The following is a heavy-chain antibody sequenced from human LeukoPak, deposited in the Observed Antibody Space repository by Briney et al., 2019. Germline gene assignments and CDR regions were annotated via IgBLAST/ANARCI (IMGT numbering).Heavy chain of an antibody. CDR3: ARWSHVSGRWFLDN. V-gene: IGHV3-7*05. J-gene: IGHJ4*02. CDR2: INEDGSKI. CDR1: GFRLDNYW. Sequence: TGGSLRLSCEASGFRLDNYWMTWVRQAPGKGLEWVADINEDGSKIYSLDSVKGRFTISRDNAKNSLPLQLNTLRAEDTAVYYCARWSHVSGRWFLDNWGRGTLVSVSS. D-gene: IGHD3-10*01.